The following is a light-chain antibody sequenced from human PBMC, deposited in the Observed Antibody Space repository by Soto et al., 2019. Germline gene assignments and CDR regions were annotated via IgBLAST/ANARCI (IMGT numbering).Light chain of an antibody. CDR1: SSDIGAYNY. CDR2: DVS. Sequence: QSALTQPASVSASPGQSITISCTGSSSDIGAYNYVSWYQQHPDKAPKLMIYDVSNRPSGVSSRFSGSKSGNTASLTISGLQAEDEADYYCSSYTSSSTYVFGTGTKVTVL. CDR3: SSYTSSSTYV. J-gene: IGLJ1*01. V-gene: IGLV2-14*01.